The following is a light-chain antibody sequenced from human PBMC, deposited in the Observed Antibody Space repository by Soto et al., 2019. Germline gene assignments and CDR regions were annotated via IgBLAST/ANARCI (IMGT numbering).Light chain of an antibody. CDR2: DAY. CDR1: QSVSSY. CDR3: QQRSNWARIT. J-gene: IGKJ5*01. Sequence: DTVLTQSXGSLSLFQGEXXXXXVXANQSVSSYLAWYPQNPXQAPSLLIYDAYNXATGIPARFSGSGSGKDFTLTISSLEPEDFAVYYCQQRSNWARITYGQGTRLEIK. V-gene: IGKV3-11*01.